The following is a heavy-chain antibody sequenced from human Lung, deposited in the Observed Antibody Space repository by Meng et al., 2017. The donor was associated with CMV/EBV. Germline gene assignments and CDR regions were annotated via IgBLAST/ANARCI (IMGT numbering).Heavy chain of an antibody. CDR3: ARRPTVAEGVYYFDY. Sequence: SAFSLHTPNVGVGWLRQPPRNALEWLALIYWDDDKRYNSSLQSRLTITKDPSKNQVVLTLANLDPLDTATYYCARRPTVAEGVYYFDYWGQGTLVTVSS. V-gene: IGHV2-5*02. J-gene: IGHJ4*02. D-gene: IGHD4-11*01. CDR2: IYWDDDK. CDR1: AFSLHTPNVG.